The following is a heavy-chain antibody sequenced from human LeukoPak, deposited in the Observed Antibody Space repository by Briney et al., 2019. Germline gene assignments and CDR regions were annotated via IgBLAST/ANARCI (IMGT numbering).Heavy chain of an antibody. CDR1: GYTFTSYA. CDR3: AIGYSSSWYEFDFIN. CDR2: INTNTGNP. V-gene: IGHV7-4-1*02. Sequence: ASVKVSCKASGYTFTSYAMNWVRQAPGQGLEWMGWINTNTGNPTYAQGFTGRLVFSLDTSVSTAYLQISSLKAEDTAVYYCAIGYSSSWYEFDFINWGQGTLVTVSS. J-gene: IGHJ4*02. D-gene: IGHD6-13*01.